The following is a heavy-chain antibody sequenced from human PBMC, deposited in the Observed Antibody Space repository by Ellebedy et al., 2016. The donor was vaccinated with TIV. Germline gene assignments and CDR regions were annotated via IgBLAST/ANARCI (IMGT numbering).Heavy chain of an antibody. V-gene: IGHV4-59*01. J-gene: IGHJ4*02. CDR3: ARFNSGWSGGCYFDY. CDR1: GGSISGYY. Sequence: SETLSLTCTVPGGSISGYYWSWIRQPPGKGLEWIGYIYNIYNSESTNYNPSLKSRVTISVDTSKKQFSLKLSSVSAADTAVYYCARFNSGWSGGCYFDYWGQGTLVTVSS. D-gene: IGHD6-19*01. CDR2: IYNIYNSEST.